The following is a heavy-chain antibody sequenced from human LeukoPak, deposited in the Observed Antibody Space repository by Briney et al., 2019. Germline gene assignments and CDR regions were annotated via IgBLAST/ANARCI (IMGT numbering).Heavy chain of an antibody. J-gene: IGHJ4*02. CDR1: RFTFSNYW. CDR3: ARDRHNNSWSNDRFDY. CDR2: INQDGSEI. V-gene: IGHV3-7*01. Sequence: GGSLRLSCAASRFTFSNYWMTWVRQAPGKGLEWVGNINQDGSEINYVNSVKGRFTISRGNAENSLYVQMNSLRAEDTAIYYCARDRHNNSWSNDRFDYWGQGALVTVSS. D-gene: IGHD6-13*01.